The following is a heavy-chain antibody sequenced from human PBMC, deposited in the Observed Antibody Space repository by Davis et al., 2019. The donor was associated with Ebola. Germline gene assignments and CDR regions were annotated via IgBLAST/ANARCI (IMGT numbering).Heavy chain of an antibody. CDR2: IYYSGST. CDR1: GGSISSYY. V-gene: IGHV4-59*08. D-gene: IGHD4-17*01. J-gene: IGHJ5*02. CDR3: ASLYGDYP. Sequence: MPSETLSLTCTVSGGSISSYYWSWIRQPPGKGLEWIGYIYYSGSTNYNPSLKSRVTISVDTSKNQFSLKLSSVTAADTAVYYCASLYGDYPWGQGTTVTVSS.